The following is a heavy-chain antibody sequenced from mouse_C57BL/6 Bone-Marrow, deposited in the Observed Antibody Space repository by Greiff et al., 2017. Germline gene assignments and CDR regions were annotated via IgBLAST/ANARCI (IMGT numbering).Heavy chain of an antibody. Sequence: QVQLQQPGAELVMPGASVKLSCKASGYTFTSYWMHWVKQRPGQGLEWIGEIDPSDSYTNYNQKFKGKSTLTVDKSSSTAYMQLSSLTSEDSAVYYCARESYDGYYAMDYWGQGTSVTVS. V-gene: IGHV1-69*01. J-gene: IGHJ4*01. D-gene: IGHD2-3*01. CDR2: IDPSDSYT. CDR1: GYTFTSYW. CDR3: ARESYDGYYAMDY.